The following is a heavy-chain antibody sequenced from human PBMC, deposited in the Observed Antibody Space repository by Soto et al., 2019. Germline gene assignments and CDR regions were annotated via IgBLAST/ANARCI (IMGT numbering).Heavy chain of an antibody. CDR2: IYPGDSDT. CDR1: GDTFTNYW. CDR3: AASIFYYGMDV. J-gene: IGHJ6*02. Sequence: GESLKISCKGSGDTFTNYWIGWVRQMPGKGLEWMGIIYPGDSDTKYNPSFQGQVTISADKSITTTYLRWTSLKASDTAIYYCAASIFYYGMDVWGQGTTVTVSS. V-gene: IGHV5-51*01.